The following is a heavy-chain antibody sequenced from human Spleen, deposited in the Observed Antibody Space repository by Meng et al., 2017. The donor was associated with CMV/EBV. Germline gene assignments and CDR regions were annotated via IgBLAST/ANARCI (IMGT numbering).Heavy chain of an antibody. CDR1: GFTFSNYW. V-gene: IGHV3-74*03. CDR3: ALEGGIGYYDY. D-gene: IGHD3-22*01. Sequence: GESLKISCAASGFTFSNYWMHWARQVPGKGLVWVSRINSDESTTTYADSVKGRFTVSRDNAKNTLFLQMHSLRAEDTAVYYCALEGGIGYYDYWGQGTLVTVSS. J-gene: IGHJ4*02. CDR2: INSDESTT.